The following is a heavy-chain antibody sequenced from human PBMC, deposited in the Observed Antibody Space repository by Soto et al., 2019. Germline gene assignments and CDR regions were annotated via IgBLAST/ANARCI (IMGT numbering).Heavy chain of an antibody. CDR3: ARGISGIAVAGTYGMDV. CDR2: ISAYNGNT. Sequence: GSVKGSCKASGYTFTSYGISWVRQAPGQGREWMGWISAYNGNTNYAQKLQGRVTMTTDTSTSTAYMELRSLRSDDTAVYYCARGISGIAVAGTYGMDVWGQGTTVTVSS. D-gene: IGHD6-19*01. V-gene: IGHV1-18*04. J-gene: IGHJ6*02. CDR1: GYTFTSYG.